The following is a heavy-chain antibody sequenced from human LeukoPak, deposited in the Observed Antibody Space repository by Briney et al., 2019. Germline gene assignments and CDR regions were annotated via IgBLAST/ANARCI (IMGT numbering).Heavy chain of an antibody. CDR3: ARDQRVTGRPDIDY. CDR2: ISSDGSST. Sequence: GGSLRLSCAASGFTFRNHWMPWVRQTPGKGLVWVSRISSDGSSTTYADSMKGRFTISRDNAKNTLYLQMNNLRAEDTAMYYCARDQRVTGRPDIDYWGQGTLVIVSS. CDR1: GFTFRNHW. D-gene: IGHD6-6*01. V-gene: IGHV3-74*03. J-gene: IGHJ4*02.